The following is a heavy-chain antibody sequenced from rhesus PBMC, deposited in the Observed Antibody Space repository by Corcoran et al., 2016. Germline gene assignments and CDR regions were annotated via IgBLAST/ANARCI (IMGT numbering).Heavy chain of an antibody. CDR3: TREGLYYYSGSYRDRFDY. CDR1: GFTFSSYD. CDR2: ICYTGKTI. Sequence: EVQLVESGGGLVQPGGSLRLSCAASGFTFSSYDMSWVRQAPGKGLEWVSYICYTGKTIYYADSVKGRFTISRDNAKNSLSLQMSSLRAEDTAVYYCTREGLYYYSGSYRDRFDYWGQGVLVTVSS. D-gene: IGHD3-16*01. J-gene: IGHJ4*01. V-gene: IGHV3-136*01.